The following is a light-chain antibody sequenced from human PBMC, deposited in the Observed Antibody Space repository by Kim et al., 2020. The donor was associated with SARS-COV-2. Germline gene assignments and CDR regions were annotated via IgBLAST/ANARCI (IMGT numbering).Light chain of an antibody. J-gene: IGKJ1*01. Sequence: EIVMTQSPATLSLSPGERATLACRASPSVSSYVAWYQQKPGQAPRLLIYDASTRATGIPARFSGSGSGTDFTLTISSLDPEDVAFYYCQQLSNWPWTFGQGTKVDIK. CDR1: PSVSSY. CDR3: QQLSNWPWT. CDR2: DAS. V-gene: IGKV3-11*01.